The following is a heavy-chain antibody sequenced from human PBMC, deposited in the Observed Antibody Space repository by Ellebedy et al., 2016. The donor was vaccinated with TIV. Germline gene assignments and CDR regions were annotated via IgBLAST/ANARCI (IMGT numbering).Heavy chain of an antibody. V-gene: IGHV3-30*18. Sequence: GESLKISXAASGFTFSNYAIHWVRQAPGKGLEWVAVISYDGSNEYYADSEKGRFTISRDNSKNTLYLQMNSLRAEDTAVYYCAKDLHGYDYYYFYYMDVWGKGTTVTVSS. CDR2: ISYDGSNE. CDR1: GFTFSNYA. CDR3: AKDLHGYDYYYFYYMDV. D-gene: IGHD5-12*01. J-gene: IGHJ6*03.